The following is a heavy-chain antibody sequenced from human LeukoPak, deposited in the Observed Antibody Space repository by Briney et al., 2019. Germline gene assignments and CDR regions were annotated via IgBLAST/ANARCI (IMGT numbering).Heavy chain of an antibody. D-gene: IGHD4-11*01. Sequence: ASVKVSCTASGGTFSSYAISWVRQAPGQGLEWMGWINTNTGNPTYAQGFTGRFVFSLDTSVNTAYLQISSLKTEDTAVYYCARDPRGGYSNLYPWGQGTLVTVSS. CDR1: GGTFSSYA. CDR3: ARDPRGGYSNLYP. V-gene: IGHV7-4-1*02. CDR2: INTNTGNP. J-gene: IGHJ5*02.